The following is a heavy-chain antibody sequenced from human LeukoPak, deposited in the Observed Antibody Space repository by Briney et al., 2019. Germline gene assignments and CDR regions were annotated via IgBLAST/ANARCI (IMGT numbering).Heavy chain of an antibody. J-gene: IGHJ4*02. V-gene: IGHV4-30-2*01. CDR3: ARGVLLWFGELESFDY. Sequence: SQTMSLTCAVSGGSISSGGYSWRWIRQTPGKGLEWIGYIYHSGSTYYNPSLKSRVTISVYRSKSQFSLKLSSVTAAATAVYYWARGVLLWFGELESFDYWGQGTLVTVSS. D-gene: IGHD3-10*01. CDR1: GGSISSGGYS. CDR2: IYHSGST.